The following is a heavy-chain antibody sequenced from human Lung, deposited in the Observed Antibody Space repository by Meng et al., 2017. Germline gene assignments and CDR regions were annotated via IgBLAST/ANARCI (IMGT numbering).Heavy chain of an antibody. V-gene: IGHV1-2*06. Sequence: QVQLLQAGAEVKKPGASVKVSCKASGYTFPDYWLHWVRRAPGQGLEWMGRINPKSGDTHYAQRFQGRVTMTGDTSISTAYMELSGLRSDDTAMYYCARDEDISAAGKLFGDYWGQGTLVTGSS. J-gene: IGHJ4*02. D-gene: IGHD6-13*01. CDR2: INPKSGDT. CDR1: GYTFPDYW. CDR3: ARDEDISAAGKLFGDY.